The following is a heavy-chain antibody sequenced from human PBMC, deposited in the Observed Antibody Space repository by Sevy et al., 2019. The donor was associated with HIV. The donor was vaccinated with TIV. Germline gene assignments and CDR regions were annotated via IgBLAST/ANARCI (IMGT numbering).Heavy chain of an antibody. V-gene: IGHV4-4*07. CDR2: IYTSGST. J-gene: IGHJ6*02. CDR1: GGSISSYY. CDR3: ARGAWGIAAAGFYYYGMDV. Sequence: SETLSLTCTVSGGSISSYYWSWIRQPAGKGLEWIGRIYTSGSTNYNPSLKSRVTMSVNTSKNQFSLTLSSVTAADTAVYYFARGAWGIAAAGFYYYGMDVWGQGTTVTVSS. D-gene: IGHD6-13*01.